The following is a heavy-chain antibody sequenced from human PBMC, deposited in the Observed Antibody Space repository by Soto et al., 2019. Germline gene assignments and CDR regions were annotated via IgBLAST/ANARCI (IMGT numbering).Heavy chain of an antibody. V-gene: IGHV3-33*01. D-gene: IGHD6-19*01. J-gene: IGHJ5*02. CDR1: GFTFSSYG. CDR3: ARDIVHSSANWFDP. CDR2: IWYDGSNK. Sequence: QVQLVESGGGVVQPGRSLRLSCAASGFTFSSYGMHWVRQAPGKGLEWVAVIWYDGSNKYYADSVKGRFTISRDNSKNTLYLQMNSLRAEDTAGYYCARDIVHSSANWFDPWGQGTLVTVSS.